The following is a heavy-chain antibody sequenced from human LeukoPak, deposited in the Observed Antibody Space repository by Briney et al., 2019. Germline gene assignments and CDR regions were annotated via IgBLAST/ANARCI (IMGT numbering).Heavy chain of an antibody. Sequence: GGSLRLSCAASGFTFSGSAMHWVRQASGKWLEWVGRIRSKANSYATAYAASVKGRFTISRDDSKNTAYLQMNSLKTEDTAVYYCTSGTTSGESDYLGQGTLVTVSS. V-gene: IGHV3-73*01. CDR2: IRSKANSYAT. CDR1: GFTFSGSA. CDR3: TSGTTSGESDY. D-gene: IGHD1-1*01. J-gene: IGHJ4*02.